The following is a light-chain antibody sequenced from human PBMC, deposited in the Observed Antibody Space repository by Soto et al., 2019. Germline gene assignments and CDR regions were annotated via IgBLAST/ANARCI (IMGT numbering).Light chain of an antibody. CDR1: STDVGRYNY. V-gene: IGLV2-14*01. CDR2: DVS. CDR3: TSYTSDSTYV. J-gene: IGLJ1*01. Sequence: HSAVTQPASVSGSPGESITIFCTGTSTDVGRYNYVSWYQQHPGKAPKLMVYDVSNRPSWVSNRFSGSKSGITASLTISGLQAEDEADYYCTSYTSDSTYVFGTGTKVTVL.